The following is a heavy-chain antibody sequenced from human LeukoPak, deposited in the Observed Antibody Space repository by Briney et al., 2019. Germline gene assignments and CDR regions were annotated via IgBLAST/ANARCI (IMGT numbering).Heavy chain of an antibody. V-gene: IGHV3-30*02. CDR1: GFTFSSYA. Sequence: GGSLRLSCAASGFTFSSYAMHWVRQAPGKGLEWVAFIRYDGSDKFYADSVKGRFTISRDNSKNTLFLQMNSLRAEDTAVYYCAKGRGDCYDYWGQGTLVTVSS. CDR3: AKGRGDCYDY. CDR2: IRYDGSDK. J-gene: IGHJ4*02. D-gene: IGHD2-21*01.